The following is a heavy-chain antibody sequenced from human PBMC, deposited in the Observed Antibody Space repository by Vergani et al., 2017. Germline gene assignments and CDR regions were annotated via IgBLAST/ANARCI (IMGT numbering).Heavy chain of an antibody. Sequence: QVHLVESGGGVVQPGGSLRLSRAAAGFIFNYYGINWVRQAPGKGLEWVSFIRSDGGSEMYADSVRGRFTISRDNSKNTVSLEMLSLRTEDTAVYYCAKGHSGQIGSPHDYYFDYWGQGTLVTVSS. D-gene: IGHD1-26*01. CDR2: IRSDGGSE. CDR1: GFIFNYYG. J-gene: IGHJ4*02. V-gene: IGHV3-30*02. CDR3: AKGHSGQIGSPHDYYFDY.